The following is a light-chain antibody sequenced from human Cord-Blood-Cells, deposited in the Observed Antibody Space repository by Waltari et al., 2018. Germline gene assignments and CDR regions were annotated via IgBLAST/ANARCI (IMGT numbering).Light chain of an antibody. CDR2: DAS. CDR1: QDISNY. Sequence: DIQMTQSPSSLSASVVARVTITSQPSQDISNYLNWYQQKPGKAPKLLIYDASNLETGVPSRFSGSGSGTDFTFTISSLQPEDIATYYCQQYDKLPRVCTFGPGTKVDIK. V-gene: IGKV1-33*01. J-gene: IGKJ3*01. CDR3: QQYDKLPRVCT.